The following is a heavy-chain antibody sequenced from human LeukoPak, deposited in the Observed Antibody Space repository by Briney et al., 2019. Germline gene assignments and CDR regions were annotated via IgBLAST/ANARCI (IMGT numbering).Heavy chain of an antibody. CDR2: IYHSGST. V-gene: IGHV4-4*02. Sequence: PSETLSLTCAVSGGSISSSNWWSWVRQPPGKGLEWIGEIYHSGSTNYNPSLKSRVTISVDKSKNQFSLKLSSVTAADTAVYYCASSCYGDYGRWFDPWGQGTLVTVSS. CDR1: GGSISSSNW. D-gene: IGHD4-17*01. J-gene: IGHJ5*02. CDR3: ASSCYGDYGRWFDP.